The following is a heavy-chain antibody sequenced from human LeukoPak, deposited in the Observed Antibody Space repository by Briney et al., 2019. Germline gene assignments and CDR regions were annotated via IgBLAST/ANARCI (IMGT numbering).Heavy chain of an antibody. Sequence: GGSLRLSCAASEFTFSSYAMHWVRQAPGKGLEWVAVISYDGSNKYYADSVKGRFTISRDNSKNTLYLQMNSLRAEDTAVYYCARDNIVGATTPAGDFQHWGQGTLVTVSS. CDR2: ISYDGSNK. CDR3: ARDNIVGATTPAGDFQH. J-gene: IGHJ1*01. D-gene: IGHD1-26*01. V-gene: IGHV3-30*04. CDR1: EFTFSSYA.